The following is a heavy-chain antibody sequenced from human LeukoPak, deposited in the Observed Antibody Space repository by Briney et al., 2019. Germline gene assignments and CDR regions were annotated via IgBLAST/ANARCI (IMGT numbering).Heavy chain of an antibody. J-gene: IGHJ6*02. CDR2: MKPDSGNS. CDR1: GYPFTSSE. CDR3: ARDLSLVVVTAPTPSGMDV. V-gene: IGHV1-8*01. D-gene: IGHD2-21*02. Sequence: ASVKVSCKASGYPFTSSEINWVRQATGEGLEWMGWMKPDSGNSAYAQKFRGRVTLSSNSSISTAYMELSRLRSDDTAVYYCARDLSLVVVTAPTPSGMDVWGQGTTVTVSS.